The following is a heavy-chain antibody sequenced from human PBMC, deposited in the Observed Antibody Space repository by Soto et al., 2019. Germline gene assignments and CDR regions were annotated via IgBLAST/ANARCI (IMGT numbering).Heavy chain of an antibody. D-gene: IGHD7-27*01. J-gene: IGHJ6*02. CDR1: GYTFTSYG. CDR3: ARWGDWGMYYYYYGMDV. CDR2: ISAYNGNT. Sequence: QVQLVQSGAEVKKPGASVKVSCKASGYTFTSYGISWVRQAPGQGLEWMGWISAYNGNTTYAQKLQGRVTMTTDTSTSTAYMELRSLRSDDTAVYYCARWGDWGMYYYYYGMDVWGQGTTVTVSS. V-gene: IGHV1-18*04.